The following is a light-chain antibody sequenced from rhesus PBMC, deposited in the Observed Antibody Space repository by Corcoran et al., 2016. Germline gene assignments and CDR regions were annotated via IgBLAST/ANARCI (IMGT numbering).Light chain of an antibody. Sequence: DIQMTQSPSSLSASVGDTVTIACRASRSISSWLAWYQQKPGKAPKLLIYKASSLQSGVPSRFSGSGSGTDFTLTISSRQYEDFATYSCQQSSSSPFTFGPGTKLDIK. CDR2: KAS. CDR1: RSISSW. J-gene: IGKJ3*01. V-gene: IGKV1-22*01. CDR3: QQSSSSPFT.